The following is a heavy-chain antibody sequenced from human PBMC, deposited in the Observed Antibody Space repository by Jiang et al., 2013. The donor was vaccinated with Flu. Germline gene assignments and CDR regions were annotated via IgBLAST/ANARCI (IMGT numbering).Heavy chain of an antibody. CDR1: GDSVSSNSAA. Sequence: SGDSVSSNSAAWNWIRQSPSRGLEWLGRTYYRPKWYNDYAVSVKSRITINPDTSKNQFSLQLNSVTPEDTAVYYCARARSSSGSYYFDYWGQGTLVTVSS. D-gene: IGHD6-19*01. CDR2: TYYRPKWYN. V-gene: IGHV6-1*01. CDR3: ARARSSSGSYYFDY. J-gene: IGHJ4*02.